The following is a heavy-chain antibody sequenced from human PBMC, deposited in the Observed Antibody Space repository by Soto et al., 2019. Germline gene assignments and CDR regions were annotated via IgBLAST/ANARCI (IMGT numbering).Heavy chain of an antibody. CDR2: ISAYNDNA. J-gene: IGHJ4*02. Sequence: GASVKVSCKASGYTFTSYGISWVRQAPGQGLEWMGWISAYNDNANYAQKLQGRVTMTTDTSTSTAYMELRSLRSDDTAVYYCAREYCSRTSCYGGDYCGQGTLVTVSS. CDR1: GYTFTSYG. D-gene: IGHD2-2*01. CDR3: AREYCSRTSCYGGDY. V-gene: IGHV1-18*01.